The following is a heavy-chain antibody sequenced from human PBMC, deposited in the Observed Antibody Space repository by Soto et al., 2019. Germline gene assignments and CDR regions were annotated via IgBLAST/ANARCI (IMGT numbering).Heavy chain of an antibody. J-gene: IGHJ6*01. Sequence: SETLSLTCNVSGVSIDKYYWTWIRQSPERGLEWIGYILSSGGTNYHPSLKSRVTISADVSRSLVSLRMTSVSAADSATYYCARGIQPPPLSPWDVWGQGTPVTVSS. CDR3: ARGIQPPPLSPWDV. CDR1: GVSIDKYY. D-gene: IGHD2-2*01. V-gene: IGHV4-59*01. CDR2: ILSSGGT.